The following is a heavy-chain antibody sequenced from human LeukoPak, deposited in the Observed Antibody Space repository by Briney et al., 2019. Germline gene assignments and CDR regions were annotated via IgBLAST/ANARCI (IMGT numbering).Heavy chain of an antibody. CDR3: AVGDPYQLLEY. V-gene: IGHV1-24*01. CDR2: LDVEDGDGET. CDR1: GYSLTELS. D-gene: IGHD2-2*01. Sequence: ASVKVSCKVSGYSLTELSKYWVRQAPGKGLEWMGGLDVEDGDGETIYAQKFEGRVTMTEDTFSDTVYMELSSLRSDDTAVYYCAVGDPYQLLEYWGQGTLVTVSS. J-gene: IGHJ4*02.